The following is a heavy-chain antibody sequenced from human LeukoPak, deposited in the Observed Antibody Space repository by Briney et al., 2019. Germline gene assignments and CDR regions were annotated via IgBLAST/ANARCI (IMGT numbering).Heavy chain of an antibody. V-gene: IGHV4-61*01. CDR3: ARDPTTVTKGFDI. CDR1: GGSISSSSYY. D-gene: IGHD4-17*01. Sequence: SSETLSLTCTVSGGSISSSSYYWGWIRQPPGKGLEWIGYISYIGSTNYNPSLKSRVTISVDTSKNQFSLKLSSVTAADTAVYYCARDPTTVTKGFDIWGQGTMVTVSS. J-gene: IGHJ3*02. CDR2: ISYIGST.